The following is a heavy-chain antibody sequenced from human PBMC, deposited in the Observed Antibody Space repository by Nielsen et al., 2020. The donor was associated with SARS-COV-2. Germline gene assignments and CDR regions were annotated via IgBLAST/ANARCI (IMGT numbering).Heavy chain of an antibody. V-gene: IGHV3-30-3*01. D-gene: IGHD6-13*01. J-gene: IGHJ4*02. CDR1: GFTFSSYA. CDR2: ISYDGSNK. CDR3: ARDLAAGGGFDY. Sequence: GGSLRLSCAASGFTFSSYAMHWVRQAPGKGLEWVAVISYDGSNKYYADSVKGRFTISRDNSKNTLYLQMNSLRAEDTAVYYCARDLAAGGGFDYWGQGTLVTVSS.